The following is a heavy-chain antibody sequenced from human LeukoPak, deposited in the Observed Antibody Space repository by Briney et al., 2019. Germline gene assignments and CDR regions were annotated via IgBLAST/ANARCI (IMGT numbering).Heavy chain of an antibody. CDR3: AREALHNWLDP. CDR2: IYGSRST. Sequence: SETLSLTCTVSGDSISSLFLSWIRQPAGKGLEWIGRIYGSRSTTYNPSLKSRVTMSVDTSKNQFSLKLNSVTAADTAVYYCAREALHNWLDPWGPGTLVTVSS. J-gene: IGHJ5*02. CDR1: GDSISSLF. V-gene: IGHV4-4*07.